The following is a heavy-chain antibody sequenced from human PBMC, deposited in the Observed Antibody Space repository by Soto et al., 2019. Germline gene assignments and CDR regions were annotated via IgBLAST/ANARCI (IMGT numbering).Heavy chain of an antibody. J-gene: IGHJ6*02. V-gene: IGHV4-59*12. Sequence: SETLSLTCTVSGGSISSYYWSWIRQPPGKGLEWIGYISYSGSTNYNPSLKSRVTISVDKSKNQFSLKLNSVTAADTAMFYCATQGFYRMGVWGRGTTVTVSS. CDR2: ISYSGST. CDR3: ATQGFYRMGV. CDR1: GGSISSYY.